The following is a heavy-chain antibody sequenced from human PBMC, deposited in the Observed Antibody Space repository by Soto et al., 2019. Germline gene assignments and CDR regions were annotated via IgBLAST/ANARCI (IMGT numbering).Heavy chain of an antibody. CDR3: ARDLGITAIVVPHYGLDI. J-gene: IGHJ3*02. Sequence: PGGSLRLSCTASGYTFGDYSLTLVRQAPGKGLEWVGFIRIKPYGETTEYAASVKVRFTISRDDSKNIAYLQMNSLKTEDTAVYYCARDLGITAIVVPHYGLDIWGQGTMVTVSS. D-gene: IGHD3-22*01. CDR1: GYTFGDYS. V-gene: IGHV3-49*04. CDR2: IRIKPYGETT.